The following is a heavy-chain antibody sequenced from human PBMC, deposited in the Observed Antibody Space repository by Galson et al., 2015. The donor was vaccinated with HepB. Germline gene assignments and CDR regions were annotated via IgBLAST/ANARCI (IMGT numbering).Heavy chain of an antibody. CDR2: ISAYNGNT. CDR1: GYTFTSYG. V-gene: IGHV1-18*01. D-gene: IGHD3-10*01. J-gene: IGHJ5*02. CDR3: ARDGDYYGSGSYYNVNWFDP. Sequence: SVKVSCKASGYTFTSYGISWVRQAPGQGLEWMGWISAYNGNTNYAQKLQGRVTMTTDTSTSTAHMELRSLRSDDTAVYYCARDGDYYGSGSYYNVNWFDPWGQGTLVTVSS.